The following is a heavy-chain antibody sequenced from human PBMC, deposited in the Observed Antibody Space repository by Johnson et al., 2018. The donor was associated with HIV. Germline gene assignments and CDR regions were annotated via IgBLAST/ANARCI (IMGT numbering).Heavy chain of an antibody. CDR3: AKERGKRWLHPRDAFDI. J-gene: IGHJ3*02. CDR1: GFTFNTYG. Sequence: VQLVESGGGVVQPGRSLRLSCAASGFTFNTYGMHWVRQAPGKGLEWVAVISYDGSNKYYADSVTGRFTISRDNSKHALYLRMNSLRAEDMAVYYCAKERGKRWLHPRDAFDIWGQGTMVTVSS. V-gene: IGHV3-30*18. CDR2: ISYDGSNK. D-gene: IGHD5-24*01.